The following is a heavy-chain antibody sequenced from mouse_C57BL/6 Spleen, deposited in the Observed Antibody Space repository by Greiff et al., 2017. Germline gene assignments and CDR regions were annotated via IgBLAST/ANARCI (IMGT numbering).Heavy chain of an antibody. Sequence: VQLQQSGPELVKPGASVKIPCKASGYTFTDYNMDWVKQNHGKSLEWIGDINPNNGGTIYNQKFKGKATLTVDKSSSTAYMELRSLTSEDTAVYYCALGVCSCGAYAMDYWGQGTSVTVSS. CDR1: GYTFTDYN. CDR3: ALGVCSCGAYAMDY. CDR2: INPNNGGT. V-gene: IGHV1-18*01. D-gene: IGHD1-1*01. J-gene: IGHJ4*01.